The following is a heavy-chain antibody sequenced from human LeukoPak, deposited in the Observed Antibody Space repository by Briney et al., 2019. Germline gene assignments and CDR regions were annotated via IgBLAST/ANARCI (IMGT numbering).Heavy chain of an antibody. CDR1: GGSFSSYY. Sequence: SETLSLTCAVYGGSFSSYYWSWIRQPPGKGLEWIGYIYYSGSTNYNPSLKSRVTISVDTSKNQFSLKLSSVTAADTAVYYCSRHDFWSGYYFDYWGQGTLVTVSS. CDR3: SRHDFWSGYYFDY. CDR2: IYYSGST. D-gene: IGHD3-3*01. J-gene: IGHJ4*02. V-gene: IGHV4-59*01.